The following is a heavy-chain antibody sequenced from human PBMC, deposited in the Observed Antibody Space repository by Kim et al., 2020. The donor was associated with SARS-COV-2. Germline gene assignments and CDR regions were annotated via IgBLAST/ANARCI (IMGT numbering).Heavy chain of an antibody. Sequence: SETLSLTCTVSGGSISSYYWSWIRQPPGKGLEWIGYIYYSVSTNYNPSLKSRVTISVDKSKNQFSLKLSSVTAADTAVYYCARDHREWLQYTANWYFDLWGRGTLVTVSS. CDR1: GGSISSYY. V-gene: IGHV4-59*01. D-gene: IGHD3-3*01. J-gene: IGHJ2*01. CDR3: ARDHREWLQYTANWYFDL. CDR2: IYYSVST.